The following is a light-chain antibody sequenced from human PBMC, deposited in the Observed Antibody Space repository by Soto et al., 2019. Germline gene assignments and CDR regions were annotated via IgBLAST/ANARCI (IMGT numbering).Light chain of an antibody. CDR3: QQYSDAPLT. Sequence: EIVLTQSPGTLSLSPGEGATLSCRASQTISRSLLAWYQQKPGQAPRLLISGASSRATGIPDRFSGSGSGTDFTRTISRLEPEDVAVYYCQQYSDAPLTFGGGTKVEIK. V-gene: IGKV3-20*01. CDR2: GAS. J-gene: IGKJ4*01. CDR1: QTISRSL.